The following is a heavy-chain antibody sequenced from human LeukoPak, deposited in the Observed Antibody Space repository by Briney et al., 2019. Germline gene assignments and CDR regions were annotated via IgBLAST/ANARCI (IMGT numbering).Heavy chain of an antibody. CDR2: MNPNSGNT. D-gene: IGHD2-15*01. CDR1: GYTFTSYD. CDR3: ARSRYCSGGSCYRPKPFDY. J-gene: IGHJ4*02. V-gene: IGHV1-8*01. Sequence: ASVKVSCKASGYTFTSYDINWVRQATGQGLEWMGWMNPNSGNTGYAQKFQGRVTMTRSTSISTAYMELSSLRSEDTAVYYCARSRYCSGGSCYRPKPFDYWGQGTLVTVSS.